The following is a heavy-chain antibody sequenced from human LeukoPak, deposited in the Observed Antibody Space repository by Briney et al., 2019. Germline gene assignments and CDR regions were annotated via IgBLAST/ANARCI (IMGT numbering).Heavy chain of an antibody. J-gene: IGHJ3*02. CDR2: IYHSGSS. Sequence: SETLSLTCAVSGGSISSSNWWSWVRQPPGKGLEWIGEIYHSGSSNYNPSLKSRVTISVDKSKNQFSLKLSSVTAADTAVYYCAGGGEYYYGSGTMSAFDIWGQGTMVTVSS. V-gene: IGHV4-4*02. CDR1: GGSISSSNW. CDR3: AGGGEYYYGSGTMSAFDI. D-gene: IGHD3-10*01.